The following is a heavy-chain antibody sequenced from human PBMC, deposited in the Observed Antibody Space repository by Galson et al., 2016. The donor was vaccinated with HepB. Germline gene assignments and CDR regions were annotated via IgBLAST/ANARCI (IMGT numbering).Heavy chain of an antibody. J-gene: IGHJ6*02. CDR2: IYNSGST. D-gene: IGHD4-17*01. CDR3: ARVGTTVTTQALGMDV. CDR1: GGSISSGNYY. Sequence: SETLSLTCTVSGGSISSGNYYWSWIRQPPGKGLEWIGYIYNSGSTNSNPSLKSRVTISVDTSKNQFSLKLSSVTAADTAVYYCARVGTTVTTQALGMDVWGQGTTVTVS. V-gene: IGHV4-61*01.